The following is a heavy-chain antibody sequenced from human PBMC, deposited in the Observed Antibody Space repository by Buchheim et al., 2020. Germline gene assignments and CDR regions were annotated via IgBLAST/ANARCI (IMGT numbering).Heavy chain of an antibody. V-gene: IGHV3-7*01. CDR3: ARVSNWDLDH. Sequence: EVQLVESGGGLVQPGGSLSLSCAASGFSFSSYWMSWVRQAPGKGLEWVASIKQDGHDKYYVDSLKGRFTISIDNAKTSLFLQIDSLRAEDTAVYYCARVSNWDLDHWGQGTL. J-gene: IGHJ4*02. CDR2: IKQDGHDK. D-gene: IGHD7-27*01. CDR1: GFSFSSYW.